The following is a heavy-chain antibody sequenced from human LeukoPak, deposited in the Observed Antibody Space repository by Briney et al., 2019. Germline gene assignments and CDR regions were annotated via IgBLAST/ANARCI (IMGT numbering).Heavy chain of an antibody. CDR1: GGSISSSSYY. D-gene: IGHD6-19*01. J-gene: IGHJ4*02. V-gene: IGHV4-39*01. CDR2: IYYSGST. Sequence: SETLSLTCTVSGGSISSSSYYWGWIRQPPGKGLEWIGSIYYSGSTYYNPSLKSRVTISVDTSKNQFSLNLSSVTAADTAVYYCARHSKGQQWLYEDYWGQGTLVTVSS. CDR3: ARHSKGQQWLYEDY.